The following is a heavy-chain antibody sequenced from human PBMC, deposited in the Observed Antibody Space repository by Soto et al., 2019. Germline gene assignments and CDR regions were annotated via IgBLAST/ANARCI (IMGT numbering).Heavy chain of an antibody. CDR2: ITRKTDGETT. D-gene: IGHD3-10*02. CDR3: TTDLPLSTMWSNDF. Sequence: GGSLRLSCAASGFAISDAWMNWVRQAPGKGLEWVARITRKTDGETTDYSAPVKGRFTISRDDSKNTIFLQMNSLRTEDTAIYYCTTDLPLSTMWSNDFWGQGALVTVSS. CDR1: GFAISDAW. V-gene: IGHV3-15*07. J-gene: IGHJ4*02.